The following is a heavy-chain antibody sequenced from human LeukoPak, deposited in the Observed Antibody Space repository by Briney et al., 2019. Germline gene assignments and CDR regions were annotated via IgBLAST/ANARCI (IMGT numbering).Heavy chain of an antibody. J-gene: IGHJ6*02. V-gene: IGHV1-18*01. Sequence: ASVKVSCKASGYTFTSYGISWVRQAPGQGLEWMGWISAYNGNTNYAQKLQGRVTMTTDTSTSTAYMELRSLRSDDTAVYYCARDSSSWYWDYYYGMDVWGQGTTVTVSS. D-gene: IGHD6-13*01. CDR2: ISAYNGNT. CDR3: ARDSSSWYWDYYYGMDV. CDR1: GYTFTSYG.